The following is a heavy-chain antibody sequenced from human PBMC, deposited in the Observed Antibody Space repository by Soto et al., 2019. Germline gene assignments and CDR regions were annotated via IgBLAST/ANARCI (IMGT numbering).Heavy chain of an antibody. D-gene: IGHD3-10*01. CDR2: IWYDGSNK. CDR1: GFTFSSYG. J-gene: IGHJ6*02. V-gene: IGHV3-33*01. CDR3: ARDPVTPMVRGKGMDV. Sequence: QVQLVESGGGVVQPGRSLRLSCAASGFTFSSYGMHWVRQAPGKGLEWVAVIWYDGSNKYYADSVKGRFTISRDNSKNLLYLQMNSLRDEDKAVYYCARDPVTPMVRGKGMDVWGQGTTVTVSS.